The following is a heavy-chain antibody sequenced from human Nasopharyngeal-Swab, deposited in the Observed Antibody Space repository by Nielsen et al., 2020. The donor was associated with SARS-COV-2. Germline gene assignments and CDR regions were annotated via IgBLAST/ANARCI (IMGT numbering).Heavy chain of an antibody. V-gene: IGHV3-33*08. J-gene: IGHJ4*02. Sequence: LSLTCAASGFTFSSYGMHWVRQAPGKGLEWVAVIWYDGSNKYYADSVKGRFTISRDNSKNTLYLQMNSLRAEDTAVYYCASHYGSGSRPLDYWGQGTLVTVSS. D-gene: IGHD3-10*01. CDR2: IWYDGSNK. CDR3: ASHYGSGSRPLDY. CDR1: GFTFSSYG.